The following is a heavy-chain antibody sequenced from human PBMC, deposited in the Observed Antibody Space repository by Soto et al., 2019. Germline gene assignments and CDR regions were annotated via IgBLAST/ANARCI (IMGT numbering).Heavy chain of an antibody. CDR2: ISYDGSNK. CDR1: GFTFRTYA. CDR3: ARGRTPD. V-gene: IGHV3-30-3*01. J-gene: IGHJ4*02. Sequence: QVQLVESGGGVVQPGGSLRLSCAASGFTFRTYAMHWVRQAPGKGLEWVAVISYDGSNKDYAVSVKGRFTVSRDNSKNTVFLQMNSLRAEDTAVYYCARGRTPDWGQGTLVTVSS.